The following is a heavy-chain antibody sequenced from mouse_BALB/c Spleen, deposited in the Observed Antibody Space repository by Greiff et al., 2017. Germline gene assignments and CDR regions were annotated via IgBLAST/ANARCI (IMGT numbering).Heavy chain of an antibody. Sequence: EVQRVESGGGSVQPGGSLRLSCATSGFTFTDYYMSWVRQPPGKALEWLGFIRNKANGYTTEYSASVKGRFTISRDNSQSILYLQMNTLRAEDSATYYCARDLSYDYYAMDYWGQGTSVTVSS. J-gene: IGHJ4*01. CDR3: ARDLSYDYYAMDY. D-gene: IGHD2-1*01. CDR1: GFTFTDYY. V-gene: IGHV7-3*02. CDR2: IRNKANGYTT.